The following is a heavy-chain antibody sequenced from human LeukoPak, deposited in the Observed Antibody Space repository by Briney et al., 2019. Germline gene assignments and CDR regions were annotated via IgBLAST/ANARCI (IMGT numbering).Heavy chain of an antibody. V-gene: IGHV4-39*07. CDR1: GGSISSSSYY. Sequence: SETLSLTCTVSGGSISSSSYYWRWIRHPPGRALEWIGCIYYSGSTYYSPSLKSRVTISVDTSNNQFSLKLSSVTAAETTVYYCATPLGGYCSGDSCYSYDYWGQGTLVTVSS. CDR2: IYYSGST. J-gene: IGHJ4*02. CDR3: ATPLGGYCSGDSCYSYDY. D-gene: IGHD2-15*01.